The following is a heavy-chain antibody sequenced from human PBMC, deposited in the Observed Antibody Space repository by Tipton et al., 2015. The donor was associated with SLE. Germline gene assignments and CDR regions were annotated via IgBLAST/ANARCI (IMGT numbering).Heavy chain of an antibody. D-gene: IGHD1-1*01. CDR3: ARTTTGTTHNAFAI. V-gene: IGHV4-39*01. CDR1: GCSISSSSYY. Sequence: LRLSCTVSGCSISSSSYYWGWLRQPPGKGLEWIGSIDDSGRTYYNPSLKSRVTISVDTFKNQFSLKLSSVTAADTAVYYGARTTTGTTHNAFAIWGQGTMVTVSS. CDR2: IDDSGRT. J-gene: IGHJ3*02.